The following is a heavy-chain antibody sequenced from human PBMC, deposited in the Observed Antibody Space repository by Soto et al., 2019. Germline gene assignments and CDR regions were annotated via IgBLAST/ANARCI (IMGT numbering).Heavy chain of an antibody. CDR2: ISGSGGST. CDR1: GFTFSSKS. V-gene: IGHV3-23*01. Sequence: EVQLLESGGGSVQPGGFLRLSCAASGFTFSSKSMSWVRQPPGKGLEWVSGISGSGGSTYYADSVKGRFTISRDNSRNTLFLQMNSLRVEDTAVYYCARDESSSVYYFAYWGQGTLVTVAS. D-gene: IGHD6-13*01. CDR3: ARDESSSVYYFAY. J-gene: IGHJ4*02.